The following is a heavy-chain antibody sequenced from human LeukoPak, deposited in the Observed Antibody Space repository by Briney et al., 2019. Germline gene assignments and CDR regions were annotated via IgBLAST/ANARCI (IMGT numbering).Heavy chain of an antibody. CDR1: GFTFSSYG. J-gene: IGHJ4*02. V-gene: IGHV3-30*03. D-gene: IGHD4-17*01. CDR2: ISYDGSNK. CDR3: AREFLTPDYAPEPAQDY. Sequence: GGSLRLSCAASGFTFSSYGMSWVRQAPGKGLEWVAVISYDGSNKYYADSVKGRFTISRDNSKNTLYLQMNSLRAEDTAVYYCAREFLTPDYAPEPAQDYWGQGTLVTVSS.